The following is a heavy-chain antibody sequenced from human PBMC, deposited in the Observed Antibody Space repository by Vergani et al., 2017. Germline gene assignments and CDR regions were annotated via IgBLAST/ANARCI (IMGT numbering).Heavy chain of an antibody. CDR2: LTAGGGST. Sequence: EVQLLESGGSLKQPGGSVRLSCAASGFTFSTYAMHWVRQAPGKGLEWVSALTAGGGSTYYADSFKGRFIISRDNSRDTLYLQMNSLRPEDTATYYCVKDSVIYENCFDSWGQGTLVTVSS. J-gene: IGHJ5*01. CDR1: GFTFSTYA. CDR3: VKDSVIYENCFDS. V-gene: IGHV3-23*01. D-gene: IGHD5/OR15-5a*01.